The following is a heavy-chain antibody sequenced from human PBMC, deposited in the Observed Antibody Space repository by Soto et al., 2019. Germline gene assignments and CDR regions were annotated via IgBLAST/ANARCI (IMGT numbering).Heavy chain of an antibody. CDR1: GFTFRSYA. J-gene: IGHJ4*02. CDR2: ISGGST. CDR3: AKAVISVVVSAAIDY. D-gene: IGHD2-2*01. V-gene: IGHV3-23*01. Sequence: GGSLRLSCAASGFTFRSYAMNWVRQAPGKGLEWVSVISGGSTYYADSVKGRFTISRDNSKNTLYLQMKSLRVDDTAVYYCAKAVISVVVSAAIDYWGQGTMVTVYS.